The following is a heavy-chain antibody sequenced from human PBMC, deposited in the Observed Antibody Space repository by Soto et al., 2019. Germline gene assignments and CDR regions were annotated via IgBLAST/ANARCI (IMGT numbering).Heavy chain of an antibody. V-gene: IGHV3-30-3*01. D-gene: IGHD7-27*01. CDR2: ISYDGSNK. CDR1: GFTFSSYA. CDR3: ARAAGWGLSSADY. J-gene: IGHJ4*02. Sequence: QVQLVESGGGVVQPGRSLRLSCAASGFTFSSYAMHWVRQAPGKGLEWVAVISYDGSNKYYADSVKGRITISRDNSKNTLYLQMNSLRAEDTAVYYCARAAGWGLSSADYWGQGTLVTVSS.